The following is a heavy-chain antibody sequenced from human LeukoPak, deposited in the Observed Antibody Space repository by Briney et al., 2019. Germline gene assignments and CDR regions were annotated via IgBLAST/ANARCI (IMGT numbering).Heavy chain of an antibody. CDR2: ISSSSSII. CDR3: ARIERAFDI. V-gene: IGHV3-48*04. Sequence: GGSLRLSCGASGFTFNSYNMNWVRQAPGKGLEWVSYISSSSSIIYYTDSVKGRFTISRDNAKNSPYLQMNSLRAKDTAVYYCARIERAFDIWGQGTMVTVSS. D-gene: IGHD6-25*01. CDR1: GFTFNSYN. J-gene: IGHJ3*02.